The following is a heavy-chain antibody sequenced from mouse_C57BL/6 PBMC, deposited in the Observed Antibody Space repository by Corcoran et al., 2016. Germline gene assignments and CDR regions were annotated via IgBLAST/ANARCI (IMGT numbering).Heavy chain of an antibody. CDR1: GYSFISYY. CDR2: IYPGSGNT. J-gene: IGHJ4*01. Sequence: QVQLQQSGPELVKPGASVKISCKASGYSFISYYIHWVKQRPGQGLEWIGCIYPGSGNTKYNEKFKGKATLTSDTSSSTAYMQLSSLTSEDSAVYYCAYCNYVFAMDYWGQGTSVTVSS. D-gene: IGHD2-1*01. V-gene: IGHV1-66*01. CDR3: AYCNYVFAMDY.